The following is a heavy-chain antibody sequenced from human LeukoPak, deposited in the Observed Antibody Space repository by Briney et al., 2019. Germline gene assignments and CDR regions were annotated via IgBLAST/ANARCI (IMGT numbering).Heavy chain of an antibody. CDR1: GVTFSSYG. D-gene: IGHD6-19*01. J-gene: IGHJ4*02. Sequence: GGSLRLSCAASGVTFSSYGIHWVRQAPGKGLEWVAVISYDGSNKYYADSVKGRFTISRDNSKNTLYLQMNSLRTEDTAVYYCAKGMGPFSSSTSGWNYWGQGTLVTVSS. CDR2: ISYDGSNK. CDR3: AKGMGPFSSSTSGWNY. V-gene: IGHV3-30*18.